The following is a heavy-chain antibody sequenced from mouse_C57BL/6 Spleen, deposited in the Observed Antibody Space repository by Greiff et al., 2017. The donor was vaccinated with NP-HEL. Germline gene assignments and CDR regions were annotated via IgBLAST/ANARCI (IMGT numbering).Heavy chain of an antibody. CDR3: ARDLDGYYAFAY. CDR1: GYTFTSYW. J-gene: IGHJ3*01. D-gene: IGHD2-3*01. V-gene: IGHV1-52*01. Sequence: QVQLKQPGAELVRPGSSVKLSCKASGYTFTSYWMHWVKQRPIQGLEWIGNIDPSDSETHYNQKFKDKATLTVDKSSSTAYMQLSSLTSEDSAVYYCARDLDGYYAFAYWGQGTLVTVSA. CDR2: IDPSDSET.